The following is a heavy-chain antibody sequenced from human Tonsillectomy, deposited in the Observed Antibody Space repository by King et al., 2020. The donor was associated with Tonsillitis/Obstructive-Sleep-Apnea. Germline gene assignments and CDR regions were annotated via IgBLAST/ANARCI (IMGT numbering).Heavy chain of an antibody. CDR2: INHSGST. Sequence: VQLQQWGAGLLKPSETLSLTCAVYGGSFSDYYWTWIRQPPGKGLEWIGEINHSGSTNYNPSLKSRVTISVVTSKNQFSLKLGSVTAADTAVYYCASFPATITMVRGVYPPWGQGTLVTVSS. J-gene: IGHJ5*02. D-gene: IGHD3-10*01. CDR1: GGSFSDYY. V-gene: IGHV4-34*01. CDR3: ASFPATITMVRGVYPP.